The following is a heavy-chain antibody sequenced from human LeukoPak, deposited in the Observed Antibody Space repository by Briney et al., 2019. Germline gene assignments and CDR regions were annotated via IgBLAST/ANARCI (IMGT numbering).Heavy chain of an antibody. CDR1: GFTFSDCS. D-gene: IGHD1-14*01. J-gene: IGHJ4*02. CDR2: IRYDGSNQ. CDR3: APRNRGY. Sequence: GGSLRLSCAASGFTFSDCSRHWVRLAPGKGLEWVAFIRYDGSNQYYADSVKGRFTISRDNSKNTMYLQINSLRPEDTAMYYCAPRNRGYWGQGTLVTVSS. V-gene: IGHV3-30*02.